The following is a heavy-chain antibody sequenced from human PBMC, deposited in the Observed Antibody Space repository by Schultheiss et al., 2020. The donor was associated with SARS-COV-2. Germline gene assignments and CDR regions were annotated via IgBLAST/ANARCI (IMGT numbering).Heavy chain of an antibody. D-gene: IGHD7-27*01. CDR1: GGSISSYY. Sequence: LETLSLTCTVSGGSISSYYWSWIRQPPGKGLEWIGRIYTSGSTNYNPSLKSRVTISVDTSKNQFSLKLSSVTAADTAVYYCARDNWGFSWFDPWGQGTLVTVSS. CDR2: IYTSGST. J-gene: IGHJ5*02. CDR3: ARDNWGFSWFDP. V-gene: IGHV4-4*07.